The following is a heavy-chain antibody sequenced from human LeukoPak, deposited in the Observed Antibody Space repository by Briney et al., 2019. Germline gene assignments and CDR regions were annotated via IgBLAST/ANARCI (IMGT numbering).Heavy chain of an antibody. D-gene: IGHD2-8*01. Sequence: PSQTLSLTCAVSGGSISSGDYYWSWIRQPPGKGLEWIGYIYYSGSTYYNPSLKSRVTISVDTSKNQFSLKLSSVTAADTAVYYCARLMTSFRAFDIWGQGTMVAVSS. J-gene: IGHJ3*02. CDR3: ARLMTSFRAFDI. V-gene: IGHV4-30-4*01. CDR1: GGSISSGDYY. CDR2: IYYSGST.